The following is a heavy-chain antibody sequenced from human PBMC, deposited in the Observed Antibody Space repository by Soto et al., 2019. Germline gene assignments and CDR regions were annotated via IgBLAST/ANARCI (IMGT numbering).Heavy chain of an antibody. J-gene: IGHJ6*02. CDR2: ISYDGGHK. CDR3: ARVKTDYSNPRGPFFFYGMDV. CDR1: EFTFSSYA. V-gene: IGHV3-30-3*01. Sequence: QVQLVESGGGVVHPERSLRLSCSASEFTFSSYAMHLVRQAPGKGLEWVAGISYDGGHKFYGDSVRGRFTISRDSSKTTVFLQMNSLRPEDTAAYYCARVKTDYSNPRGPFFFYGMDVWGQRTTVTVSS. D-gene: IGHD4-4*01.